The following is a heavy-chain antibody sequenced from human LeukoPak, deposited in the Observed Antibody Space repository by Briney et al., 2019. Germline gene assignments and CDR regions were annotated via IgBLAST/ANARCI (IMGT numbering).Heavy chain of an antibody. V-gene: IGHV1-2*02. Sequence: VASVKVSCKASGYTFTGNYIHWVRQVPGQGLEWMGWINPNSGGTNYAQKFQGRVTMTRDMSISTASMELSRLTSDDTAVYYCAREVVAWGMNWFDPWGQGTLVTVSS. J-gene: IGHJ5*02. CDR2: INPNSGGT. D-gene: IGHD3-16*01. CDR1: GYTFTGNY. CDR3: AREVVAWGMNWFDP.